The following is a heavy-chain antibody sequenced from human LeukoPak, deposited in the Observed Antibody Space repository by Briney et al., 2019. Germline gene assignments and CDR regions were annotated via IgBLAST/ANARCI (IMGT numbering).Heavy chain of an antibody. J-gene: IGHJ4*02. CDR1: GYTFTGYY. Sequence: ASVKVSCTASGYTFTGYYMHWVRQAPGQGLEWMGWINPNSGGTNYAQKFQGRVTMTRDTSISTAYMELSRLRSDDTAVYYCARAFRVRGVISPPPVMVYWGQGTLVTVSS. V-gene: IGHV1-2*02. D-gene: IGHD3-10*01. CDR2: INPNSGGT. CDR3: ARAFRVRGVISPPPVMVY.